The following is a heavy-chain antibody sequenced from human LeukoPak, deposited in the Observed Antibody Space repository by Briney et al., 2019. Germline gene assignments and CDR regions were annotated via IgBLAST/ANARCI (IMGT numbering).Heavy chain of an antibody. J-gene: IGHJ5*02. CDR1: GFTFSSYW. CDR3: ARTVRGRYYDSSGYPDH. D-gene: IGHD3-22*01. V-gene: IGHV3-7*01. CDR2: IKQDGSEK. Sequence: GGSLRLSCAASGFTFSSYWMSWVRQPPGKGLEWVANIKQDGSEKYYVDSVKGQFTISRDNAKNSLYLQMNSLRVEDTAVYYCARTVRGRYYDSSGYPDHWGQGTLVTVSS.